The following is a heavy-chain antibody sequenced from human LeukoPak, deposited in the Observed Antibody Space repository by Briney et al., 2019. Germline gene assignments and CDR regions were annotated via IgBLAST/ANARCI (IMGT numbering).Heavy chain of an antibody. CDR3: ARDGSNAFDI. CDR1: GFTFSSYS. Sequence: PGGSLRPSCAASGFTFSSYSMNWVRQAPGKGLEWVSSISSSSSYIYYADSVKGRFTISRDNAKNSLYLQMNSLRAEDTAVYYCARDGSNAFDIWGQGTMVTVSS. V-gene: IGHV3-21*01. J-gene: IGHJ3*02. D-gene: IGHD6-25*01. CDR2: ISSSSSYI.